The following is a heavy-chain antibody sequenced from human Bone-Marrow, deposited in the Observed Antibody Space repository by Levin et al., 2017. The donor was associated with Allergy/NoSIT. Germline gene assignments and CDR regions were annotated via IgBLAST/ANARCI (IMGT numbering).Heavy chain of an antibody. D-gene: IGHD2-2*01. CDR1: GGSISSTSYH. CDR2: IYYTGDT. V-gene: IGHV4-39*07. J-gene: IGHJ6*02. Sequence: SETLSLTCTVSGGSISSTSYHWGWIRQPPGKTLEWIGTIYYTGDTFYKPSLNSRVTISLDTSENQLSLKLTSLTAADTGVYYCAKFSSWFHGMDVWGQGTTVTVSS. CDR3: AKFSSWFHGMDV.